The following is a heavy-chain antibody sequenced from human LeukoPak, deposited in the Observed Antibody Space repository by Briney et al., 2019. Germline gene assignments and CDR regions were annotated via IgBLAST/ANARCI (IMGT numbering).Heavy chain of an antibody. V-gene: IGHV4-34*01. D-gene: IGHD5-18*01. J-gene: IGHJ4*02. Sequence: SETLSLTCAVYGGSFSGYFWSWIRQPPGEGLEWIGEINHSGSTNYNPSLKSRVTISVDTSKNQFSLKLSSVTAADTAVYYCARRGYSYGYWGQGTLVTVSS. CDR2: INHSGST. CDR1: GGSFSGYF. CDR3: ARRGYSYGY.